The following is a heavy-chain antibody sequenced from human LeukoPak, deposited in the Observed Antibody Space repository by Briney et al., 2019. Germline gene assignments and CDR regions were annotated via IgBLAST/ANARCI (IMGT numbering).Heavy chain of an antibody. J-gene: IGHJ4*02. D-gene: IGHD1-14*01. V-gene: IGHV4-59*11. CDR2: IYNSGST. CDR1: GGSITTHY. CDR3: VRGGSVNPALIDY. Sequence: PSETLSLTCTVSGGSITTHYWSWIRQPPGKGLEWIGFIYNSGSTKYNPSLGSRGTISEDTAKNQFSLKLTSVTAADTAIYYCVRGGSVNPALIDYWGQGTLVTVSS.